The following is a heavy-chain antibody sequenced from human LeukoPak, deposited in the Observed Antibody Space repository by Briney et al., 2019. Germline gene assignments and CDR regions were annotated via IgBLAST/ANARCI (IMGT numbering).Heavy chain of an antibody. V-gene: IGHV3-23*01. J-gene: IGHJ3*02. CDR2: VSGADGTT. CDR3: ARARYFDWLLGDAFDI. Sequence: PGGSLRLSCAASGFTFSAYGMSWVRQSPRKGLEWVSGVSGADGTTYYADSVKGRFTISRDNSKSTLYLQMNSLRAEDTAVYYCARARYFDWLLGDAFDIWGQGTMVTVSS. D-gene: IGHD3-9*01. CDR1: GFTFSAYG.